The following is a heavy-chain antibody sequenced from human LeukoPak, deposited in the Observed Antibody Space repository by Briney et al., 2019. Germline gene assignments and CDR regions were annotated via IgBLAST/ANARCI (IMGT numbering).Heavy chain of an antibody. D-gene: IGHD2-15*01. J-gene: IGHJ4*02. CDR3: ARGRPVVNYFDY. Sequence: GGSLRLSCAASGFTFSSYRMNWVRQAPGKGLELVSYISSISTIYYADSVKGRFTISRDSATNSLYLQINSLRDEDTAVYYCARGRPVVNYFDYWGQGTLVTVSS. CDR1: GFTFSSYR. CDR2: ISSISTI. V-gene: IGHV3-48*02.